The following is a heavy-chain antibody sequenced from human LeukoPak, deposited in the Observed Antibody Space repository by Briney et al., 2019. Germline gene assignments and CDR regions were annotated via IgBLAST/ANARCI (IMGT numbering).Heavy chain of an antibody. CDR1: GGSISSYY. CDR2: IYYSGST. CDR3: ARDGRELYGMDV. D-gene: IGHD2-15*01. J-gene: IGHJ6*02. V-gene: IGHV4-59*01. Sequence: SETLSLTCTVSGGSISSYYWSWIRQPPGKGLEWIGYIYYSGSTNYNPSLKSRVTISVDTSKNQFSLKLSSVTAADTAVYYCARDGRELYGMDVWGQGTTVTVSS.